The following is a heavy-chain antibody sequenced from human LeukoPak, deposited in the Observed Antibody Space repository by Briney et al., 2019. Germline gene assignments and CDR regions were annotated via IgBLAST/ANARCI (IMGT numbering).Heavy chain of an antibody. CDR1: GFTFSTYG. Sequence: PGGTLRLSCVASGFTFSTYGMSWVRQAPGKGLEWVSAISGSGGSTYYADSVKGRFTISRDNSKNTLYLQMNSLRAEDTAVYYCAEDGGEYYDILTGYYPRLYYMDVWGKGTTVTISS. V-gene: IGHV3-23*01. CDR3: AEDGGEYYDILTGYYPRLYYMDV. J-gene: IGHJ6*03. D-gene: IGHD3-9*01. CDR2: ISGSGGST.